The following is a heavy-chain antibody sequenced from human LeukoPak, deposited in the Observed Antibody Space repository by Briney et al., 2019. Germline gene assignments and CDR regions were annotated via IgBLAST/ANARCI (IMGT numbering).Heavy chain of an antibody. J-gene: IGHJ6*02. D-gene: IGHD6-13*01. V-gene: IGHV3-48*02. CDR1: GFTFSSYS. CDR3: ARDAGYSLSEMDV. CDR2: ISSSSSTI. Sequence: QPGGSLRLSCAASGFTFSSYSMNWVRQAPGKGLEWVSYISSSSSTIYYADSVKGRFTISRDNAKNSLYLQMNRLRDEDTAVYYCARDAGYSLSEMDVWGQGTTVTVSS.